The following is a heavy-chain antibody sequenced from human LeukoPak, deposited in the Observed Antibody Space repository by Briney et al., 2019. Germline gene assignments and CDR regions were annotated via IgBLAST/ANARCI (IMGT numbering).Heavy chain of an antibody. Sequence: SETLSLTCTASGGSISSGSYYWSWIRQPAGKGLEWIGRIYTSGSTNYNPSLKSRVTISVDTSKNQFSLKLSSVTAADTAVYYCARSHCSSTSCYIWAFDIWGQGTMVTVSS. D-gene: IGHD2-2*02. V-gene: IGHV4-61*02. CDR2: IYTSGST. CDR3: ARSHCSSTSCYIWAFDI. CDR1: GGSISSGSYY. J-gene: IGHJ3*02.